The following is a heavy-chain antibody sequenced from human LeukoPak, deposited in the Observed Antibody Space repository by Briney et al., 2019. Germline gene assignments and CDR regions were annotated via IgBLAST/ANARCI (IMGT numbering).Heavy chain of an antibody. D-gene: IGHD6-13*01. V-gene: IGHV4-59*01. CDR2: IYYSGST. CDR1: GGSINSYY. CDR3: ARVTGYMTEDYFDY. J-gene: IGHJ4*02. Sequence: PSETLSLTCTVSGGSINSYYWSWIRQPPGKGLEWIGYIYYSGSTNYNPSLKSRVTISVDTSKNQFSLRLSSVTAADTAVYYCARVTGYMTEDYFDYWGQGTLITVSS.